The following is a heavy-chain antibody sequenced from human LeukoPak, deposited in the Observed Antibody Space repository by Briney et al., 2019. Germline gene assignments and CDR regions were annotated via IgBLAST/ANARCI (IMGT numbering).Heavy chain of an antibody. CDR1: GFTFSSYA. J-gene: IGHJ6*02. V-gene: IGHV3-64*01. CDR2: TSSNGGST. D-gene: IGHD3-10*01. Sequence: GGSLRLSCAASGFTFSSYAMHWVRQAPGKGLEYVSATSSNGGSTYYANSVKGRFTISRDNSKNTLYLQMGSLRAEDMAVYYCARGFGELKNDYYYYGMDVWGQGTTVTVSS. CDR3: ARGFGELKNDYYYYGMDV.